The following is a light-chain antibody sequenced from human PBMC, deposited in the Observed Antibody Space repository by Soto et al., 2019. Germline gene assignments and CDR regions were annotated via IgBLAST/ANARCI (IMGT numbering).Light chain of an antibody. V-gene: IGLV1-40*01. CDR3: QSYDSGLRALYV. CDR2: GNN. Sequence: QSVLTQPPSVSGAPGQRVTISCTGSGSNIGAGYDVHWYQQLPGTAPKLLIYGNNKRPSGIPDRFSGSKSGTSASLAITGLQAGDEADYYCQSYDSGLRALYVFGTGTKLTVL. CDR1: GSNIGAGYD. J-gene: IGLJ1*01.